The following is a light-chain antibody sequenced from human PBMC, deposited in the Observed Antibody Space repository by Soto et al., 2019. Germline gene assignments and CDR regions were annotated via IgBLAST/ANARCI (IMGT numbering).Light chain of an antibody. CDR3: QYLNGAPTIN. Sequence: DLQLPQSPSFLSASVADRATITCRASQDVSDYLAWYQHAPVKAPNLLIYAAYTLQRGVPSRFSGSGSGTEFSLTIASLQTEDFETYYGQYLNGAPTINCGQGTR. J-gene: IGKJ5*01. V-gene: IGKV1-9*01. CDR1: QDVSDY. CDR2: AAY.